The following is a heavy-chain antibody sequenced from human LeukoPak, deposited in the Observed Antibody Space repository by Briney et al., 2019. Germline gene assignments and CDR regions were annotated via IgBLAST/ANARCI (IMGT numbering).Heavy chain of an antibody. CDR2: IKQDGSEK. D-gene: IGHD3-3*01. CDR3: ARGWDFWSGYYPAYFDY. J-gene: IGHJ4*02. CDR1: GFTFSSYW. V-gene: IGHV3-7*01. Sequence: GGSLRLSCAASGFTFSSYWMSWVRQAPGKGLEWVANIKQDGSEKYYVDSVKGRFTISRDNAKNSLYLQMNSLRAEDTALYYCARGWDFWSGYYPAYFDYWGQGTLVTVSS.